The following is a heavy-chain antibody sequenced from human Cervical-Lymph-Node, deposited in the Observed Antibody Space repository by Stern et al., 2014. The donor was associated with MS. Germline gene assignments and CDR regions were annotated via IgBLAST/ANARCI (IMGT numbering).Heavy chain of an antibody. Sequence: LQLVASGGGLVKPGGSLRLSWAASGFNFSDYYMSWIRQAPGKGLEWVSYISSRGRTIYFADCVESRFTISRDNAKNSLYLQMNSLRAEDTAVYYCAREDSSGWYDAFDIWGQGTMVTVSS. CDR2: ISSRGRTI. D-gene: IGHD6-19*01. CDR1: GFNFSDYY. CDR3: AREDSSGWYDAFDI. J-gene: IGHJ3*02. V-gene: IGHV3-11*01.